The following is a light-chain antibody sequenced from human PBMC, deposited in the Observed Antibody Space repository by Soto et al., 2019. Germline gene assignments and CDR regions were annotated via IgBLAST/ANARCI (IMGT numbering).Light chain of an antibody. CDR2: DVS. CDR3: SSYISTSTLYV. Sequence: QSVLTQPASASGSPGQSITISCTGTSSDVGGYDYVSWYQQHPGKAPKLMIYDVSNRPSGVSNRFSGSKSGNTASLTISGLQAEDEADYYCSSYISTSTLYVFGTGTKVTVL. V-gene: IGLV2-14*01. CDR1: SSDVGGYDY. J-gene: IGLJ1*01.